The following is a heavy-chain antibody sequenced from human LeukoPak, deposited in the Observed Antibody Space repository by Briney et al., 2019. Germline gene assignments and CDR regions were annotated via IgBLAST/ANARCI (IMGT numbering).Heavy chain of an antibody. D-gene: IGHD4-17*01. Sequence: GGSLRLSCAASGFTFSSYAMSWVRQAPGKGLEWVAVISYDGSNKYYADSGKGRFTISRDNSKNTLYLQMNSLRAEDTAVYYCAKDPDYGDYTNWFDPWGQGTLVTVSS. CDR1: GFTFSSYA. CDR2: ISYDGSNK. V-gene: IGHV3-30*18. J-gene: IGHJ5*02. CDR3: AKDPDYGDYTNWFDP.